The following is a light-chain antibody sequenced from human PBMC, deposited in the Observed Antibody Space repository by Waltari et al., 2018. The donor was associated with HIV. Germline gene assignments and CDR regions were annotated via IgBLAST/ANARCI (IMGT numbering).Light chain of an antibody. CDR1: QGISND. J-gene: IGKJ1*01. Sequence: DIQLTQSPSILSASVGDRVTITCRASQGISNDLAWYQQKPGKAPKLLIFLASTLQSGVPSRFSGIGSETDFTLIISSLQPEDFATYYCQQLHTYPRTFGQGTKVEIK. CDR3: QQLHTYPRT. CDR2: LAS. V-gene: IGKV1-9*01.